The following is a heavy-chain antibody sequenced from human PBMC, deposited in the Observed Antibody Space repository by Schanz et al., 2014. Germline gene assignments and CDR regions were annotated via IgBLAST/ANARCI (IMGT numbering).Heavy chain of an antibody. Sequence: VHLVESGGGLVQPGGSLRLSCAASGITFSTHAMHWVRQAPGKGLEWVALVSSDGNNDYYTDSVKGRFTISRDNSKNTLYLQMNSLRPEDTAVYYCARGGFGEVSYFDYWGQGTLVTVSS. CDR3: ARGGFGEVSYFDY. J-gene: IGHJ4*02. D-gene: IGHD3-10*01. CDR1: GITFSTHA. CDR2: VSSDGNND. V-gene: IGHV3-30*03.